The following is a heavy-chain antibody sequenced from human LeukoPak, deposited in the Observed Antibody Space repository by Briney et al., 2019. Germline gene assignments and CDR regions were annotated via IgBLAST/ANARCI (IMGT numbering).Heavy chain of an antibody. D-gene: IGHD5-18*01. J-gene: IGHJ4*02. CDR1: GGSISSYY. Sequence: PSETLSLTCTASGGSISSYYWSWIRQPPGKGLEWIGYMYYSGSTNYNPSLKSRVTMSVDTSKNQFSLKLSSVTAADTAVYYCARVSVSGYSYALDFWGQGTLVTVSS. CDR2: MYYSGST. CDR3: ARVSVSGYSYALDF. V-gene: IGHV4-59*01.